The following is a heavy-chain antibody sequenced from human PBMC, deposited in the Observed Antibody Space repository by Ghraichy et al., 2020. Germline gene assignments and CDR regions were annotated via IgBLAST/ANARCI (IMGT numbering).Heavy chain of an antibody. J-gene: IGHJ4*02. V-gene: IGHV1-2*02. CDR2: INLNSDGT. CDR3: ARDIRGSYDY. D-gene: IGHD1-26*01. CDR1: EYSFTDNN. Sequence: ASVKVSCKTSEYSFTDNNVHWVRQAPGQGLEWMGLINLNSDGTYYSQKFHGRVTLTRDTSISTAYMDLNRLISDDTAVYFCARDIRGSYDYWGQGTLVTVSS.